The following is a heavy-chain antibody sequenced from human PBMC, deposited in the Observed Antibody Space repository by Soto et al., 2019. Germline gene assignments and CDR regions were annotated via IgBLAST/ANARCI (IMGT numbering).Heavy chain of an antibody. CDR2: INPNSGDT. CDR1: GHTFTGYY. D-gene: IGHD3-10*01. Sequence: GASVKVSCKASGHTFTGYYMHWVRQAPGQGLEWMGWINPNSGDTQYAQKFQGRVTMTRDTSISTAYMELSSLRSDDTAVFYCTRTSYTSVSDFDCWGQGTLVTVSS. J-gene: IGHJ4*02. CDR3: TRTSYTSVSDFDC. V-gene: IGHV1-2*02.